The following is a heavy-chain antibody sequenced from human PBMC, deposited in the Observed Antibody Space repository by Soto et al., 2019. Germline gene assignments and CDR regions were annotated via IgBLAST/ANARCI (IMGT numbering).Heavy chain of an antibody. CDR2: IHHRGTT. CDR1: GDSISSYKW. Sequence: QVQLQESGPGLVKPSGTLSLTCDVSGDSISSYKWWSWVRQSPGRGLEWIGEIHHRGTTNCNPSLKSRVTISIEKSKNQFSLEMTSLTAADPAIYYCARGGDWKFDFWGQGSLVTVSS. D-gene: IGHD2-21*02. J-gene: IGHJ4*02. CDR3: ARGGDWKFDF. V-gene: IGHV4-4*02.